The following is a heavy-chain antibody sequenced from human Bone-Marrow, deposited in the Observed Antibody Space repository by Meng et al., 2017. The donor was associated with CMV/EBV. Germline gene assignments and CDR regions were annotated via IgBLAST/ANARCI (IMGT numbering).Heavy chain of an antibody. J-gene: IGHJ4*02. CDR3: ARGSYYYDSSGAADY. CDR1: GGSISSSSYY. V-gene: IGHV4-39*07. CDR2: IYYSGST. D-gene: IGHD3-22*01. Sequence: SETLSLTCTVSGGSISSSSYYWGWIRQPPGKGLEWIGSIYYSGSTYYNPSLKSRVTISVDTSKNQFSLKLSSVTAADTAVYYCARGSYYYDSSGAADYWGQGTLVTVSS.